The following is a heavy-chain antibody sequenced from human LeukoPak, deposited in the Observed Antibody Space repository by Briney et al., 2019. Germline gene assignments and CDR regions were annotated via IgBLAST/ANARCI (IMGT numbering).Heavy chain of an antibody. J-gene: IGHJ5*02. V-gene: IGHV3-7*03. CDR1: VFAFSSYS. CDR2: IEKNGSGK. CDR3: TTDRWYSADH. Sequence: PGGSVILSCAASVFAFSSYSIGWVRHAPGKGLEWVAIIEKNGSGKNYVDSVKGRFIISRDNAKNSLFLQMDSLKVEDTAIYYCTTDRWYSADHWGQGTLVTVSS. D-gene: IGHD2-15*01.